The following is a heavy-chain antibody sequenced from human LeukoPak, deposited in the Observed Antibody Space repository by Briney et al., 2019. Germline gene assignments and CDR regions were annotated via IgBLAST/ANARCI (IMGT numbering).Heavy chain of an antibody. D-gene: IGHD6-19*01. CDR3: ALAVAGTNWFDP. CDR1: GGSISSYY. Sequence: SETLSLTCTVPGGSISSYYWSWIRQPPGKGLEWIGYIYYSGSTNYNPSLKSRVTISVDTSKNQFSLKLSSVTAADTAVYYCALAVAGTNWFDPWGQGTLVTVSS. V-gene: IGHV4-59*08. CDR2: IYYSGST. J-gene: IGHJ5*02.